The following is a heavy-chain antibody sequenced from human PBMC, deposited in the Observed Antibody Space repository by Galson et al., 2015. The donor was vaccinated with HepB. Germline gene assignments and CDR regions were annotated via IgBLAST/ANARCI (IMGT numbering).Heavy chain of an antibody. CDR1: GFTFSSYW. J-gene: IGHJ4*02. CDR2: KKQDGSEK. D-gene: IGHD2-21*01. CDR3: ASNGGDYNDF. Sequence: SLRLSCAASGFTFSSYWMSWVRQAPGKGLERVANKKQDGSEKYYVDSVKGRFTISRDNAKNSLYLQMNSLRVEDTAVYYCASNGGDYNDFWGQGTLVTVSS. V-gene: IGHV3-7*01.